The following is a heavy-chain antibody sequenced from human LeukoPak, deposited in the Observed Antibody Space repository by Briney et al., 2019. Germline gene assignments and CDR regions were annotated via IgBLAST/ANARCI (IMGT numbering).Heavy chain of an antibody. J-gene: IGHJ4*02. CDR1: GGSISTYY. CDR2: ISYTVTT. V-gene: IGHV4-59*01. Sequence: PSETLSLTCTVSGGSISTYYWSWIRQPPGQGLEWIGYISYTVTTNYNPSLKSRVTISVDTSKNQFSLKLSSVTAADTAVYYCAGSPSIAAALTYWGQGTLVTVSS. CDR3: AGSPSIAAALTY. D-gene: IGHD6-13*01.